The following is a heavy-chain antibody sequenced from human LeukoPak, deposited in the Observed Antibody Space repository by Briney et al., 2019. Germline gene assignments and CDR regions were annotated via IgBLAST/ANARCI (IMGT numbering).Heavy chain of an antibody. V-gene: IGHV1-2*02. J-gene: IGHJ4*02. D-gene: IGHD6-19*01. CDR1: GYTFTGYY. CDR3: ARDRVGSGWPRPYYFEI. Sequence: ASVKVSCKPSGYTFTGYYLHWVRQAPGQGPEWMGWINPNTGATMYSQKFQGRVTMIRDTSVSTGYLELRSLRSDDSAVYYCARDRVGSGWPRPYYFEIWGQGTLVTVSS. CDR2: INPNTGAT.